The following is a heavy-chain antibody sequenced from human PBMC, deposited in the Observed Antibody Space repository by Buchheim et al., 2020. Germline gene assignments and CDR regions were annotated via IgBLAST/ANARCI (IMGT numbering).Heavy chain of an antibody. CDR3: ERDLYGYYAVDV. J-gene: IGHJ6*02. Sequence: EEQLVESGGGLVQPGGCLRLSCAASGFTFSSYSMNWVRQAPGKGLEWVSYISSTGRDMYYADSVKGRFTVSRDNADNSLYLQMNGLTAEDTAVYYCERDLYGYYAVDVWGQGTT. D-gene: IGHD2/OR15-2a*01. CDR1: GFTFSSYS. V-gene: IGHV3-48*01. CDR2: ISSTGRDM.